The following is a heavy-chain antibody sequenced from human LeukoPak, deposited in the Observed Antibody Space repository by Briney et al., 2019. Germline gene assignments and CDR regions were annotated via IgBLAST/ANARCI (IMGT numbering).Heavy chain of an antibody. Sequence: SETLSLTCTVSGVSISSGGYYWSWIRQHPGKGLEWIGYIYYNGSTYYNPSLKSRVTISVDTSKNQFSLKLSSVTAADTAVYYCARVSSGSGGNWFDPWGQGTLVTVSS. CDR1: GVSISSGGYY. V-gene: IGHV4-31*03. CDR2: IYYNGST. D-gene: IGHD3-10*01. CDR3: ARVSSGSGGNWFDP. J-gene: IGHJ5*02.